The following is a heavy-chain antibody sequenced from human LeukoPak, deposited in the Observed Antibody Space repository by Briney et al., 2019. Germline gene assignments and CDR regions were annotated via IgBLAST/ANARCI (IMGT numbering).Heavy chain of an antibody. V-gene: IGHV1-2*04. CDR2: INPNSGGT. J-gene: IGHJ4*02. CDR3: ARSHLIRPYSSSWQRPLDY. Sequence: ASVKVSCKASGYTFSDYYIHWVRQAPGQGLEWMGRINPNSGGTNFAQNFQGWVTMTRDTSISTAYMELSRLRSDDTAVYYCARSHLIRPYSSSWQRPLDYWGQGTLVTVSS. CDR1: GYTFSDYY. D-gene: IGHD6-13*01.